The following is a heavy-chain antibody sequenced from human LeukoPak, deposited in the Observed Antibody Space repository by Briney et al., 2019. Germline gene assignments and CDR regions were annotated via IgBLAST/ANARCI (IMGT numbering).Heavy chain of an antibody. CDR2: IIPILGIA. V-gene: IGHV1-69*04. CDR3: ARGGGSYDYMNAFDI. Sequence: SVKVSCEASGGTFSSFGITWVRQAPGQGLEWMGRIIPILGIANYAQKFQGRVTITADKSTSTAYMELSSLRSEDTAVYYCARGGGSYDYMNAFDIWGQGTMVTVSS. D-gene: IGHD1-26*01. CDR1: GGTFSSFG. J-gene: IGHJ3*02.